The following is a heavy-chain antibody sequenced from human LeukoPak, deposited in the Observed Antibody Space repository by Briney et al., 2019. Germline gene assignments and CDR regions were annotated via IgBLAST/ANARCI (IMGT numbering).Heavy chain of an antibody. J-gene: IGHJ3*02. V-gene: IGHV4-4*07. CDR1: GGSISSYC. D-gene: IGHD6-19*01. Sequence: SETLSLTCTVSGGSISSYCWSWIRQPAGKGLEWIGRIYTSGSTNYNPSLKSRVTISVDTSKNQFSLKLSSVTAADTAVYYCASDRSSGDQRLGAFDIWGQGTMVTVSS. CDR3: ASDRSSGDQRLGAFDI. CDR2: IYTSGST.